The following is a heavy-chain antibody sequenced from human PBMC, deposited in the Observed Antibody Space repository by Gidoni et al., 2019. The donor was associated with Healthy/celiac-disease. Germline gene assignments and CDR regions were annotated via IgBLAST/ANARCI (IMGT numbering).Heavy chain of an antibody. Sequence: QVQLVESGGGLVKPGGSLRLSCAASGFTFSDYYMSWIRQAPGKGLEWVSYISSSSSYTNYADSVKGRFTISRDNAKNSLYLQMNSLRAEDTAVYYCARDSRGAQYYYGSGGYYGMDVWGQGTTVTVSS. J-gene: IGHJ6*02. V-gene: IGHV3-11*05. CDR3: ARDSRGAQYYYGSGGYYGMDV. CDR2: ISSSSSYT. CDR1: GFTFSDYY. D-gene: IGHD3-10*01.